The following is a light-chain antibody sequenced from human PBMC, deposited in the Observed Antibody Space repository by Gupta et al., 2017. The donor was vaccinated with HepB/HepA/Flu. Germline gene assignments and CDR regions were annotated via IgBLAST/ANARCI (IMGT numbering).Light chain of an antibody. Sequence: QSALTQPASVSGFPGQSITMSCLGTSSDIGGYKYVSWYQQLPDKAPKLIIYDVSSRPSGVSIRFSGSKSADTASLTISGLQADDEADYYCSSYTAITRSVIFGGGTKLTVL. V-gene: IGLV2-14*03. CDR1: SSDIGGYKY. CDR2: DVS. CDR3: SSYTAITRSVI. J-gene: IGLJ2*01.